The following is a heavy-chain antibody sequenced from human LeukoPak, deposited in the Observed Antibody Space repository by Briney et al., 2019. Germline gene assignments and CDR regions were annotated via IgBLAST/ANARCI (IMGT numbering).Heavy chain of an antibody. J-gene: IGHJ4*02. V-gene: IGHV3-23*01. CDR3: AKDRLRLGELSSLDY. CDR2: ISGSGGST. Sequence: GGSLRLSCAASGFTFSSYAMSWVRQAPGKGLEWVSAISGSGGSTYCADSVKGRFTISRDNSKNTLYLQMNSLRAEDTAVYYCAKDRLRLGELSSLDYWGQGTLVTVSS. CDR1: GFTFSSYA. D-gene: IGHD3-16*02.